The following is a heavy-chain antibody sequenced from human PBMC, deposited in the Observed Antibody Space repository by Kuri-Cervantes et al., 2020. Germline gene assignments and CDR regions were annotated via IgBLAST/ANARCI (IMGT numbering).Heavy chain of an antibody. J-gene: IGHJ3*02. D-gene: IGHD3-10*01. CDR2: IYSGGST. CDR1: GFTVSSNY. CDR3: NYYGSGSYFSDAFDI. Sequence: LSLTCAASGFTVSSNYMSWVRQAPGKGLEWVSVIYSGGSTYYADSVKGRFTISRDNSKNTLYLQMNSLRAEDTAVYYCNYYGSGSYFSDAFDIWGQGTMVTVSS. V-gene: IGHV3-66*01.